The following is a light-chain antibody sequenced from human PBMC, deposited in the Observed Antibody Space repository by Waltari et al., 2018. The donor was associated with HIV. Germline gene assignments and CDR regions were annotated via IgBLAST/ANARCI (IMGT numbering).Light chain of an antibody. CDR2: ENN. J-gene: IGLJ3*02. CDR1: GSNIGKNY. Sequence: QSLLTQPPSVSAAPGHQVTISCSGRGSNIGKNYVSWYRQLPGTAPKLLIYENNKRASGLPDRFAGSRAGTSATLGITGLQTGDEAEYYCGTWDSSLSVGVFGGGTKVTVL. V-gene: IGLV1-51*02. CDR3: GTWDSSLSVGV.